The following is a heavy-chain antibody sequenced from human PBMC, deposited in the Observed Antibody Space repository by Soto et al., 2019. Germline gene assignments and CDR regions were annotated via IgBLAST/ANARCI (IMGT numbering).Heavy chain of an antibody. V-gene: IGHV4-59*01. CDR3: ASTAHSSGSYSDGFDY. CDR1: GGSISSYY. CDR2: IYYSGST. J-gene: IGHJ4*02. D-gene: IGHD6-19*01. Sequence: PSETLSLTCTVTGGSISSYYWSWIRKPPGKGLEWIGYIYYSGSTNYNPSLKSRVTISVDTTKNQFSLKLSSVTAADTAVYYCASTAHSSGSYSDGFDYWGLGNLVTICS.